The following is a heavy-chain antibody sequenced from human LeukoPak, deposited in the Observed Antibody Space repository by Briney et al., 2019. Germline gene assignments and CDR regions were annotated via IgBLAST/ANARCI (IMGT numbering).Heavy chain of an antibody. Sequence: GASVKVSCKASGYTFTSYDINWVRQATGQGVEWMGWMNPNSGNTGYAQKFQGRVTMTRNTSISTAYMELSSLRSEDTAVYYCARYDYGDYDYAFDIWGQGTMVTVSS. CDR2: MNPNSGNT. CDR1: GYTFTSYD. D-gene: IGHD4-17*01. CDR3: ARYDYGDYDYAFDI. J-gene: IGHJ3*02. V-gene: IGHV1-8*01.